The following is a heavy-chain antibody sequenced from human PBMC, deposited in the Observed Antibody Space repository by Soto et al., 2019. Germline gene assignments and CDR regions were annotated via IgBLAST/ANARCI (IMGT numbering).Heavy chain of an antibody. D-gene: IGHD2-21*02. V-gene: IGHV3-15*01. CDR1: GFTFTNAW. CDR3: ATCGGDCYLNY. J-gene: IGHJ4*02. CDR2: IKSKSVGGTV. Sequence: PGGSLRLSCAASGFTFTNAWMNWVRQAPGKGLEWVGRIKSKSVGGTVNYAAPVKGRFTISRDDSGNTLYLQMNSLKTEDTAVYYCATCGGDCYLNYWGQGALVTVSS.